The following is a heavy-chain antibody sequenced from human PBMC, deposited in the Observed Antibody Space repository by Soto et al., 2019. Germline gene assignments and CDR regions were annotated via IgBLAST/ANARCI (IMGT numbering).Heavy chain of an antibody. CDR2: ISSGSSYI. Sequence: EVQLVESGGGLVKPGGSLRLSCAASGFTFSSYTMNWVRQAPGKGLEWVSSISSGSSYIYYADSVKSRFTITRVNAKNPLSLQMNSLRVEDTAVYYCARESSRWYRGVDYWGQGTLVTVSS. D-gene: IGHD6-13*01. J-gene: IGHJ4*02. CDR3: ARESSRWYRGVDY. V-gene: IGHV3-21*01. CDR1: GFTFSSYT.